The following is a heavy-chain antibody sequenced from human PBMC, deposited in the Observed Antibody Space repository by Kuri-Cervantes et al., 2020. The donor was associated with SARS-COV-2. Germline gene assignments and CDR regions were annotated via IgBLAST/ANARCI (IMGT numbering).Heavy chain of an antibody. CDR1: GFTFSSYS. J-gene: IGHJ4*02. D-gene: IGHD1-26*01. V-gene: IGHV3-21*01. CDR2: ISSSSSYI. Sequence: GESLKISCAASGFTFSSYSMNWVRQAPGKGLQWVSSISSSSSYIYYADSVKGRFTISSDNAKSSLYLQMNSLRADDTAVYYCARDQSGSYYFGYFDYWGQGTLVTVSS. CDR3: ARDQSGSYYFGYFDY.